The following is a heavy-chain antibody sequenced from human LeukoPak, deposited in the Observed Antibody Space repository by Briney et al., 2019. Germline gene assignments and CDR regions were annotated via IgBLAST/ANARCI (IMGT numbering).Heavy chain of an antibody. V-gene: IGHV1-46*01. Sequence: ASVKVSRKASGYSFTSNYIHWVRQAPGQGLEWMGMIYPRDGSTSYAQKFQGRVTVTRDTSTSTVHMELSGLRSEDTAVYYCARDQEAFDYWGQGTLVTVSS. CDR1: GYSFTSNY. J-gene: IGHJ4*02. CDR2: IYPRDGST. CDR3: ARDQEAFDY.